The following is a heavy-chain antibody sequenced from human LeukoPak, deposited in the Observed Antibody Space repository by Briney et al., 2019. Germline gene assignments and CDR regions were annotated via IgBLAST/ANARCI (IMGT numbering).Heavy chain of an antibody. V-gene: IGHV4-31*03. D-gene: IGHD6-25*01. CDR2: IYYSGST. CDR3: AREVAATYYFDY. Sequence: SETLSLTCTVSGGSISSGGYYWSWIRQHPGKGLEWIGYIYYSGSTYYNPSLKSRVTISVDKSKNQFSLKLSSVTAADTAVYYCAREVAATYYFDYWGPGTLVTVSS. CDR1: GGSISSGGYY. J-gene: IGHJ4*02.